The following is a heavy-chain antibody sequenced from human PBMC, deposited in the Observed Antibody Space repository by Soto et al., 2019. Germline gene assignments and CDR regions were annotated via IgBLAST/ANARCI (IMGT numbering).Heavy chain of an antibody. CDR1: GFTFSSYG. D-gene: IGHD5-18*01. CDR2: IWYDGSNK. Sequence: PGGSLRLSCAASGFTFSSYGMHWVRQAPGKGLEWVAVIWYDGSNKYYADSVKGRFTISRDNSKDTLYLQMNSLRAEDTAVYYCARSVYTPNTAMEPCPIDYSGQGTLVTVSS. V-gene: IGHV3-33*01. CDR3: ARSVYTPNTAMEPCPIDY. J-gene: IGHJ4*02.